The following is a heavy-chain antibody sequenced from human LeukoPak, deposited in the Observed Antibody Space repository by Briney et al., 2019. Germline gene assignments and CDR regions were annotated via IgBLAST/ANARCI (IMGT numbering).Heavy chain of an antibody. V-gene: IGHV3-21*01. D-gene: IGHD5-24*01. Sequence: GGSLRLSCAASGFTFSSYSMNWVRQAPGKGLGWVSSISSSSSYIYYADSVKGRFTISRDNAKNSLYLQMNSLRAEDTAVYYCARDKFIRDGYNYPPLDYWGQGTLVTVSS. CDR3: ARDKFIRDGYNYPPLDY. CDR1: GFTFSSYS. CDR2: ISSSSSYI. J-gene: IGHJ4*02.